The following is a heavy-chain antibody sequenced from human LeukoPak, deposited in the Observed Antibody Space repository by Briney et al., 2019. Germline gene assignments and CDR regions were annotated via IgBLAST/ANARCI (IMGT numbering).Heavy chain of an antibody. CDR3: ARSLTAAAGDY. J-gene: IGHJ4*02. CDR2: IYPADSDI. Sequence: SSSSYYWGWIRQPPGKGLEWMAIIYPADSDIRYSPSFQGQVTISADKSISTAYLQWSSLKASDTAMYYCARSLTAAAGDYWGQGTLVTVSS. CDR1: SSSSYY. V-gene: IGHV5-51*01. D-gene: IGHD6-25*01.